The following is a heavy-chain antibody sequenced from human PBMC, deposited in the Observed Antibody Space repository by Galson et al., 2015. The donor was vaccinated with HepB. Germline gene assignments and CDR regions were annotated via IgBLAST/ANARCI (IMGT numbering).Heavy chain of an antibody. CDR1: GYTFTSYV. CDR2: ISGYNGHT. Sequence: SVKVSCKASGYTFTSYVISWVRQAPGQGLEWLGRISGYNGHTNYAQNLQNKVIMTTDTSTSTAYLELRRLKSDDTVIYYCARGGTGSDYWGQGTLVTVSS. J-gene: IGHJ4*02. CDR3: ARGGTGSDY. D-gene: IGHD6-19*01. V-gene: IGHV1-18*04.